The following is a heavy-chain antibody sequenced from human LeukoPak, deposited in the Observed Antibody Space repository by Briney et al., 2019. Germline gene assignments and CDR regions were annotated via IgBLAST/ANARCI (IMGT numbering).Heavy chain of an antibody. CDR3: ARGIAAAGTSRYYYYGTDV. CDR2: IDASDSYT. Sequence: GESLKISFKGSGYSFTSYWISWVRQMPGIGLGGRGRIDASDSYTNYSPSFQGHVTISADKSISTAYLQWSSLKASDTAMYYCARGIAAAGTSRYYYYGTDVWGQGTTVTVS. J-gene: IGHJ6*02. V-gene: IGHV5-10-1*01. D-gene: IGHD6-13*01. CDR1: GYSFTSYW.